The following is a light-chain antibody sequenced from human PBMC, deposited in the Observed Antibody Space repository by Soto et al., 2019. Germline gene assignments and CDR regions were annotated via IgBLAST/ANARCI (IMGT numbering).Light chain of an antibody. CDR3: QQFNNYPPIT. CDR2: DAS. V-gene: IGKV1D-13*01. J-gene: IGKJ5*01. CDR1: QGISSA. Sequence: AIQLTQSPSSLSASVGDRVTITCRASQGISSALAWYQQKPGKAPKLLIYDASSLESGVPSRFSGSGSGTDFTLTISSLQPEDFATYYGQQFNNYPPITCGRGTRLEIK.